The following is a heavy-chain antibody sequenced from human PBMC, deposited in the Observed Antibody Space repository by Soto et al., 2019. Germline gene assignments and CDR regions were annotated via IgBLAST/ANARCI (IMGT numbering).Heavy chain of an antibody. CDR2: IYYSGST. V-gene: IGHV4-31*03. CDR1: GGSISSGGYY. CDR3: ATLLWFGEYRAFDI. Sequence: QVQLQESGPGLVKPSQTLSLTCTVSGGSISSGGYYWSWNRQHPGKGLVWIGYIYYSGSTYYNPSLKSRVTISVDTSKNQFSPKLSSVTAADTAVYYCATLLWFGEYRAFDIWGQGTMVTVSS. D-gene: IGHD3-10*01. J-gene: IGHJ3*02.